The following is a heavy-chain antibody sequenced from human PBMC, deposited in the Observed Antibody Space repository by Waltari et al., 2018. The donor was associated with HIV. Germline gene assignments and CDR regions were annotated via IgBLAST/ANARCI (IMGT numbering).Heavy chain of an antibody. D-gene: IGHD3-22*01. J-gene: IGHJ3*02. CDR3: ARGYSYDRSGEAFDI. CDR1: GYTFTNYD. V-gene: IGHV1-8*01. CDR2: MNPNSGNT. Sequence: QVQLVQSGAEVKTPGASVKVSCKASGYTFTNYDINWVRKATGQGLEWMGWMNPNSGNTGYAQKFQGRVTMTRNTSISTAYMELSSLRSEDTAVYYCARGYSYDRSGEAFDIWGQGTMVTVSS.